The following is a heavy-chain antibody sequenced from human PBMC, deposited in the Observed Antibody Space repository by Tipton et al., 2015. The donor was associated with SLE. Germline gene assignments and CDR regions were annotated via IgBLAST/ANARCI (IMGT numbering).Heavy chain of an antibody. Sequence: TLSLTCAVYGGSFSGYYWSWIRQPPGKGLEWIGYVHYSGSTNYNPSLQSRVTVSADTSKNHFSLTLSSVTAADTAVYYCARHMRYNWNYFDNWGQGALVTVSS. CDR3: ARHMRYNWNYFDN. CDR2: VHYSGST. J-gene: IGHJ4*02. D-gene: IGHD1-20*01. CDR1: GGSFSGYY. V-gene: IGHV4-59*08.